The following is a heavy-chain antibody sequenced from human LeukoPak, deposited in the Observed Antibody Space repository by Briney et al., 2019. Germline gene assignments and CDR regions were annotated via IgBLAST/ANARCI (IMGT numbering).Heavy chain of an antibody. CDR2: INLRGST. Sequence: SETLSLTCAVYGGSFNDYYWNWIRQPPGKGLEWIGEINLRGSTTYNPSLKSRVTISLDESKNQFSLKLSSVTAADTAVYFCAREWTFGDYAWDSWGQGTLVTVSS. CDR3: AREWTFGDYAWDS. D-gene: IGHD4-17*01. V-gene: IGHV4-34*01. J-gene: IGHJ4*02. CDR1: GGSFNDYY.